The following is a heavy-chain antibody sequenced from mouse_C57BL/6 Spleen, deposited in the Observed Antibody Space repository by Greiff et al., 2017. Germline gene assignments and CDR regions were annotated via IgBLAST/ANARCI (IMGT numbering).Heavy chain of an antibody. D-gene: IGHD2-9*01. CDR2: IDPSDSYT. V-gene: IGHV1-69*01. CDR1: GYTFTSYW. Sequence: QVQLQQPGAELVMPGASVKLSCKASGYTFTSYWMHWVRQRPGQGLEWIGEIDPSDSYTNYNQKFKGKSTLTVDKSSSTAYMQLSSLTSEDSAVYYCARSYYGYDGAYWGQGTLVTVAA. J-gene: IGHJ3*01. CDR3: ARSYYGYDGAY.